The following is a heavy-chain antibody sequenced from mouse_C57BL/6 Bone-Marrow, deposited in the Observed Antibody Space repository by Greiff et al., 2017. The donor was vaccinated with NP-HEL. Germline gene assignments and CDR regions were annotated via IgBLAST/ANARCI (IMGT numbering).Heavy chain of an antibody. J-gene: IGHJ4*01. CDR2: IYPGSGNT. Sequence: VQLQQSGAELVRPGASVKLSCKASGYTFTDYYINWVKQRPGQGLEWIARIYPGSGNTYYNEKFKGKATLTAEKSSSTAYMQLSSLTSEDSAVYICARSYSNYPYYYAMDYWGQGTSVTVSS. D-gene: IGHD2-5*01. V-gene: IGHV1-76*01. CDR1: GYTFTDYY. CDR3: ARSYSNYPYYYAMDY.